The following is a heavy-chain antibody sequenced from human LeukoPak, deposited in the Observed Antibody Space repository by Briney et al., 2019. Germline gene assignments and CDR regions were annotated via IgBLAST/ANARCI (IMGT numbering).Heavy chain of an antibody. Sequence: GGSLRLSCAASGFTSSSYWMHWVRQVPGKGLVWVARVSEDGGTTSYADSVRGRFTISRDNAKNTLFLQMNSLRVEDTAVYYCARAGDGFDYWGQGTLVTVSS. CDR1: GFTSSSYW. D-gene: IGHD7-27*01. CDR2: VSEDGGTT. J-gene: IGHJ4*02. CDR3: ARAGDGFDY. V-gene: IGHV3-74*01.